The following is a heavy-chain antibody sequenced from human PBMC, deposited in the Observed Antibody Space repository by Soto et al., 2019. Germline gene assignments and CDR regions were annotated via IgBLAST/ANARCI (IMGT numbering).Heavy chain of an antibody. J-gene: IGHJ4*02. CDR2: LHHSGDT. V-gene: IGHV4-30-2*01. D-gene: IGHD3-10*01. CDR1: GASIGSGSYS. CDR3: ARFPLWFGELDY. Sequence: QLQLQESGSGLVRPSQTLSLTCTVSGASIGSGSYSWNWIRQPPGKGLEWIGYLHHSGDTYFNPSLRRRVSIPVDRSNNQFSLKLSSVTAADTAVYYCARFPLWFGELDYWGQGALVTVSS.